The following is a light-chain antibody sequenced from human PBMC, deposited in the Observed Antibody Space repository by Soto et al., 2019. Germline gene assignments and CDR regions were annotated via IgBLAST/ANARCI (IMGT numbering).Light chain of an antibody. J-gene: IGKJ1*01. Sequence: IQLAQSPSTLSASVGDRITITCRATQSINWLAWYQQKPGKAPKLLIFEASRLESGVPSRFSGSGSGTEFTLTISSLQPDDFGTYYCQHYDTYSPMWTFGQGTKVDVK. V-gene: IGKV1-5*03. CDR2: EAS. CDR1: QSINW. CDR3: QHYDTYSPMWT.